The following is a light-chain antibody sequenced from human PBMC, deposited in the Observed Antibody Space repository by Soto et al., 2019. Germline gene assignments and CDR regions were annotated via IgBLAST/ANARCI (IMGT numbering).Light chain of an antibody. CDR3: QQYGRSSWT. J-gene: IGKJ1*01. CDR1: QSVSSY. V-gene: IGKV3-20*01. Sequence: EIVLTQSPATLSLPPGERATLSCRASQSVSSYLAWYQQKPGQAPRLLIYDASNRATGIPDRFSGSGSATDFTLTISRLEPEDFAVYYCQQYGRSSWTFGQGTKVDIK. CDR2: DAS.